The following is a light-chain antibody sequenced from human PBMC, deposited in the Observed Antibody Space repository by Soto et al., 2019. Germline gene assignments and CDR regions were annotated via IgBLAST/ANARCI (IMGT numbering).Light chain of an antibody. Sequence: EIVMTQSPATLSVSPGERVTLSCRASQSVSTNLAWYQQKPGQAPRLPIYGASTRATGIPARFSGSGSGTEFTLTISSLQSEDFAVYYCQQYNNWPVYTFGQGTKVDIK. CDR3: QQYNNWPVYT. J-gene: IGKJ2*01. CDR2: GAS. V-gene: IGKV3D-15*01. CDR1: QSVSTN.